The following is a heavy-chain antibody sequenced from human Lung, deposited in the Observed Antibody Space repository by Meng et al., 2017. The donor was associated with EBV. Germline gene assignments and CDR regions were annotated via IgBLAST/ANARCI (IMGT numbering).Heavy chain of an antibody. D-gene: IGHD2-15*01. V-gene: IGHV4-34*02. Sequence: QAALKQWGAGLLKPSETLSLRCAFSGGSFRGYYWSWIRQSSERGLEWIGEINHSGHTNYNPSLKSRVTISVDTSKNQFSLNLSSVTAADTAVYYCARGRQIGWQGGDFAYWSQGTLVTVSS. CDR2: INHSGHT. CDR3: ARGRQIGWQGGDFAY. CDR1: GGSFRGYY. J-gene: IGHJ4*02.